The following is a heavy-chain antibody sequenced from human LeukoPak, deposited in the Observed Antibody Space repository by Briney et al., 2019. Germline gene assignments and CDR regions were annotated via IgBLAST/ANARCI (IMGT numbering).Heavy chain of an antibody. CDR2: ISPNSGGT. Sequence: GASVKVSCKASGYTFTGYYLHWVRQAPGQGHEWMGWISPNSGGTGYAQKFQGRVTMTRDTSISTAYMELSRLRSDDTAVYYCAKRYFDSGSYFPFDHWGQGTLVTVSS. D-gene: IGHD3-10*01. V-gene: IGHV1-2*02. J-gene: IGHJ4*02. CDR3: AKRYFDSGSYFPFDH. CDR1: GYTFTGYY.